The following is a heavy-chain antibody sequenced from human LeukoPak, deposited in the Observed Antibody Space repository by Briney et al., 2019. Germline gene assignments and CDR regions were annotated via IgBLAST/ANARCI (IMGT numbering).Heavy chain of an antibody. CDR3: ARENNDYGGKKAFDY. D-gene: IGHD4-23*01. CDR2: IHYSGNT. Sequence: PPETLSLTCAVSGGSSRSGDYFWSWIRQPPGKGLEWIGHIHYSGNTCYNPSLKRRVSISVDTSKNQFSLKLSSVTDADTAVYYCARENNDYGGKKAFDYWGQGTLVTVSS. V-gene: IGHV4-30-4*01. J-gene: IGHJ4*02. CDR1: GGSSRSGDYF.